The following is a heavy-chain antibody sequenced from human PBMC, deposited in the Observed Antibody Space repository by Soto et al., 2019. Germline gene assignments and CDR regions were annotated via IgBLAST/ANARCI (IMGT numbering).Heavy chain of an antibody. Sequence: GGSLRLSCAASGFTFSSYGLSWVRQVPGKGLEWVSVISGSGDITYYADSVKGRFTISRDNSRNTMSLQMNNLRAEDTAVYYCAKEKAPEGGTSLGYFDFWGQGTLVTVSS. CDR3: AKEKAPEGGTSLGYFDF. D-gene: IGHD2-15*01. CDR1: GFTFSSYG. V-gene: IGHV3-23*01. CDR2: ISGSGDIT. J-gene: IGHJ4*02.